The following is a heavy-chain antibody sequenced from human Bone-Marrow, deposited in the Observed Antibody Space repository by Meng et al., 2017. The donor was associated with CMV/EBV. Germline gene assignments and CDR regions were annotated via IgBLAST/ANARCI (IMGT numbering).Heavy chain of an antibody. V-gene: IGHV4-34*01. D-gene: IGHD2-2*02. CDR3: ARARYCSSTSCYIRYYYYGMDV. CDR1: GGSFSGYY. CDR2: INHSGST. J-gene: IGHJ6*02. Sequence: SETLSLTCAVYGGSFSGYYWSWIRQPPGKWLEWIGEINHSGSTNYNPSLKSRVTISVDTSKNQFSLKLSSVTAADTAVYYCARARYCSSTSCYIRYYYYGMDVWGQGTTVTVSS.